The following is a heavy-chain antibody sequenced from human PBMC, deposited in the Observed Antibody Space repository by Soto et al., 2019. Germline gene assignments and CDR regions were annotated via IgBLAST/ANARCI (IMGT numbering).Heavy chain of an antibody. CDR1: GFTFSSYG. CDR2: ISSGSGST. Sequence: GGSLRLSCAASGFTFSSYGMSWVRQAPGKGLEWVSAISSGSGSTSYADSVKGRFTISRDNLKNTLYLQMSILRAEDTAFYYCAKDISSDWTKNWFDPWGQGTLVTVSS. V-gene: IGHV3-23*01. D-gene: IGHD2-21*02. J-gene: IGHJ5*02. CDR3: AKDISSDWTKNWFDP.